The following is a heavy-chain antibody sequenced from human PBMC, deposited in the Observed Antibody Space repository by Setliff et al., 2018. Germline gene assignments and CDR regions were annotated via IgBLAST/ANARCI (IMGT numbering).Heavy chain of an antibody. J-gene: IGHJ4*02. V-gene: IGHV3-30-3*01. CDR3: ARTCSGSGCYAGLES. Sequence: SCAASGFTFSSYAMHWVRQAPGKGLEWVAVIWDDGGNKYHADSVKGRFTISRDNSKNTLYLQMNSLRPEDTAVYYCARTCSGSGCYAGLESWGQGTPVTVSS. CDR2: IWDDGGNK. CDR1: GFTFSSYA. D-gene: IGHD2-15*01.